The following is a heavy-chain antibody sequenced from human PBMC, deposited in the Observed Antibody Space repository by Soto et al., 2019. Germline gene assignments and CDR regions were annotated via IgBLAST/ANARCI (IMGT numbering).Heavy chain of an antibody. Sequence: LSLTCTVSGGSMRNYFWTWIRQPPGKGLEWIGYIHYSGATSFFSSYNPSLRGRVTISEDTSKNQFSLKLLSVTSADTAFYYCATTRGLAVGGSFDYWGQGMLVTVST. J-gene: IGHJ4*02. CDR3: ATTRGLAVGGSFDY. CDR2: IHYSGATSFFS. V-gene: IGHV4-59*01. CDR1: GGSMRNYF. D-gene: IGHD3-10*01.